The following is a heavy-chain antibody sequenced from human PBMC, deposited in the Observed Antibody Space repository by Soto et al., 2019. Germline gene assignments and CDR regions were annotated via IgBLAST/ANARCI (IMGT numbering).Heavy chain of an antibody. Sequence: ASVKVSCKASGYTFTRSGISWVRQAPGQGLEWMGWISTYNGDTNYAQTFQGRVTMTTDTSTSTVHMEVRSLRSGDTAVYYCAREGVAPYYYYGMDVWGQGTPDTVSS. CDR3: AREGVAPYYYYGMDV. CDR2: ISTYNGDT. D-gene: IGHD5-12*01. V-gene: IGHV1-18*01. CDR1: GYTFTRSG. J-gene: IGHJ6*02.